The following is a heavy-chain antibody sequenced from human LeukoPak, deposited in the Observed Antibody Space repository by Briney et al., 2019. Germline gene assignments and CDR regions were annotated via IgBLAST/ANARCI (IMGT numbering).Heavy chain of an antibody. CDR1: GFTFSNFA. CDR2: ISGSGGST. CDR3: AKNTYYDFLGGAFDI. V-gene: IGHV3-23*01. Sequence: GGSLRLSCAASGFTFSNFAIHWVRQAPGKGLEWVSAISGSGGSTYYADSVKGRFTISRDNSKNTLYLQMNSLRAEDTAVYYCAKNTYYDFLGGAFDIWGQGTMVTVSS. D-gene: IGHD3-3*01. J-gene: IGHJ3*02.